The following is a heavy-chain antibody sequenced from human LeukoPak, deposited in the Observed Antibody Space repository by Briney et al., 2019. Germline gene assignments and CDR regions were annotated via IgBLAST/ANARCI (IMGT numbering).Heavy chain of an antibody. CDR1: GYTFTGYD. CDR2: MNPNSGNT. CDR3: ARVLVPAASNWFDP. D-gene: IGHD2-2*01. Sequence: ASVKVSCKASGYTFTGYDINWVRQATGQGLEWMGWMNPNSGNTGYAQKFQGRVTMTRNTSISTAYMELSSLRSEDTAVYYCARVLVPAASNWFDPWGQGTLVTVSS. V-gene: IGHV1-8*01. J-gene: IGHJ5*02.